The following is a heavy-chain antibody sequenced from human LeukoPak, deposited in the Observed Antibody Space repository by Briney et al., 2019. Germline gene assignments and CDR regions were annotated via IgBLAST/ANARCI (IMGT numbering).Heavy chain of an antibody. J-gene: IGHJ6*03. D-gene: IGHD3-10*01. CDR2: IYYSGST. Sequence: PSETLSLTCAVYGGSFSGYYWSWIRQPPGKGLEWIGYIYYSGSTNYNPSLKSRVTISVDTSKNQFSLKLSSVTAADTAVYYCARDGGYYGSGSCYTGRYYYYMDVWGKGTTVTVSS. CDR3: ARDGGYYGSGSCYTGRYYYYMDV. CDR1: GGSFSGYY. V-gene: IGHV4-59*01.